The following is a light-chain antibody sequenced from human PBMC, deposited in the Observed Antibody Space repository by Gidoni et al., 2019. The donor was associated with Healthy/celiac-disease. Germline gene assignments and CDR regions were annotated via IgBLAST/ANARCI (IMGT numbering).Light chain of an antibody. Sequence: EILLTQSPATLSLSPGERASLSCRASQSVSSYLAWYQQKPGQAPRLLIYDASNRAPGIPARFSGSGSGTDFTLTISSLEPEDFAVYYCQQRSNWPPWTFGQGTKVEIK. CDR1: QSVSSY. V-gene: IGKV3-11*01. CDR3: QQRSNWPPWT. CDR2: DAS. J-gene: IGKJ1*01.